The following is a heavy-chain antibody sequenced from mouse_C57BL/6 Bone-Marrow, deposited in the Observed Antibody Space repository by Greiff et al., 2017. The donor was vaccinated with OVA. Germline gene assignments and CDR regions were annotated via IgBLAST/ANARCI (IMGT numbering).Heavy chain of an antibody. D-gene: IGHD4-1*01. CDR2: IDPENGDT. CDR1: GFNIKDDY. Sequence: LQQSGAELVRPGASVKLSCTASGFNIKDDYMHWVKQRPEQGLEWIGWIDPENGDTEYSSKFQGKATIPADTSSNTAYLQLSSLTSEDTAVYYCTTSNWSWFAYWGQGTLVTVSA. CDR3: TTSNWSWFAY. V-gene: IGHV14-4*01. J-gene: IGHJ3*01.